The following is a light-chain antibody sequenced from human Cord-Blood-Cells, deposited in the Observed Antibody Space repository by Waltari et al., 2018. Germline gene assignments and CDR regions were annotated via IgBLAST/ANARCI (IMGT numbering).Light chain of an antibody. Sequence: CRASQSVSSSYLAWYQQKPGQAPRLLIYGASSRATGIPDRFSGSGSGTDFTLTISRLEPEDFAVYYCQQYGSSPFTFGPGTKVDIK. CDR3: QQYGSSPFT. V-gene: IGKV3-20*01. CDR2: GAS. CDR1: QSVSSSY. J-gene: IGKJ3*01.